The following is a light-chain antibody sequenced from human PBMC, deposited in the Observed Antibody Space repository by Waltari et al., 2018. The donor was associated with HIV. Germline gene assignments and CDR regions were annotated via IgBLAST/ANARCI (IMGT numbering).Light chain of an antibody. Sequence: QSALTQPASVSGSPGQSITMSCTGTSSDVGSYNLVSWYQQHPGKAPMLTIYEVNKRPPGITNRFSGFKSGNTASLTITGLQAEDEADYHCCSYAIGGTFVFGGGTKVTVL. V-gene: IGLV2-23*02. J-gene: IGLJ2*01. CDR1: SSDVGSYNL. CDR3: CSYAIGGTFV. CDR2: EVN.